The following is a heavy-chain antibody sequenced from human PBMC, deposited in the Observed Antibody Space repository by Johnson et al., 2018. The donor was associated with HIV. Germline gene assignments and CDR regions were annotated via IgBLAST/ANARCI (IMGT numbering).Heavy chain of an antibody. J-gene: IGHJ3*02. Sequence: EVQVVESGGGVVRPGGSLRLSCAASGFTFDDYGMRWVRQAPGKGLEWVSGINWNGGSTGYADSVKGRFTISRDNAKNSLYLQMNSLRAEDTALYYCARVRSGWELLGAFDIWGQGTMVTVSS. D-gene: IGHD1-26*01. V-gene: IGHV3-20*04. CDR2: INWNGGST. CDR3: ARVRSGWELLGAFDI. CDR1: GFTFDDYG.